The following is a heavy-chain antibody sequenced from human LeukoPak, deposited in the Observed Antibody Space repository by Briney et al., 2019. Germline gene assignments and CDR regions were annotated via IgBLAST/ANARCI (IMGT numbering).Heavy chain of an antibody. Sequence: ASVKVSCKASGYTFTSYATYWVRQAPGQRLEWMAWINAGNGNTKYSQKFQGRVTITRDTSASTAYMELSSLRSEDTAVYYCARALGYCSGGSCHDWFDPWGQGTMVTVSS. D-gene: IGHD2-15*01. CDR3: ARALGYCSGGSCHDWFDP. V-gene: IGHV1-3*01. CDR1: GYTFTSYA. CDR2: INAGNGNT. J-gene: IGHJ5*02.